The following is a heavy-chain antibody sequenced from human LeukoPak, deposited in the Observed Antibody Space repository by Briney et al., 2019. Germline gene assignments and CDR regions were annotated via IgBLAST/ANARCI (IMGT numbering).Heavy chain of an antibody. D-gene: IGHD3-10*01. J-gene: IGHJ4*02. CDR2: ISWNSGFI. CDR1: GFTFDDYA. CDR3: ARNGLTYYYGSGSYYYFDY. V-gene: IGHV3-9*01. Sequence: GGSLRLSCAASGFTFDDYAMHWVRQAPGKGLEWVSGISWNSGFIGYADSVKGRFTISRDNAKNSLYLQMNSLRAEDTAVYYCARNGLTYYYGSGSYYYFDYWGQGTLVTVSS.